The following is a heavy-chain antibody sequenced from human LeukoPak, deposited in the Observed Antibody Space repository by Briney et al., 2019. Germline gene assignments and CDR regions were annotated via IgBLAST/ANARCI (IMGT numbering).Heavy chain of an antibody. J-gene: IGHJ4*02. CDR2: ISWNSGTM. V-gene: IGHV3-9*01. CDR3: AKDKFQRGYSYGLIEG. Sequence: PGGSLRLSCAASGFTFDDYAMHWVRQTPGKGLEWVSVISWNSGTMAYADSVRGRFTIFRDNARNSLYLQMNSLRAEDTALYYCAKDKFQRGYSYGLIEGWGRGTLVTVSS. D-gene: IGHD5-18*01. CDR1: GFTFDDYA.